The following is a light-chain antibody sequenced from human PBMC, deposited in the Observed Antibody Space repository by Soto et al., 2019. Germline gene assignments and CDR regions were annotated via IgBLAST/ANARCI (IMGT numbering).Light chain of an antibody. J-gene: IGKJ5*01. CDR2: GAS. V-gene: IGKV3-11*01. Sequence: EIVLTQSPATLSVSPGERATLSCRASRSVTSNLAWYQQKPGQAPRLLIYGASTRATGIPARFSGSGSGTDFTLTISSLEPEDFAVYYCQQRSDWPRTFGQGTRLEI. CDR3: QQRSDWPRT. CDR1: RSVTSN.